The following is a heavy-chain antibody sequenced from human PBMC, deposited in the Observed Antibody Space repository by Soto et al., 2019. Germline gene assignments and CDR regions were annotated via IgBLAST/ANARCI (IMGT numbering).Heavy chain of an antibody. D-gene: IGHD6-19*01. Sequence: SVKVSCKASGGTFSSYAISWVRQAPGQGLEGMGGIIPIFGTANYAQKFQGRVTITADKSTSTAYMELSSLRSEDTAVYYCARATAHHSTGWYQPIYYYYAMDVWGQGTTVTVSS. CDR2: IIPIFGTA. J-gene: IGHJ6*02. CDR3: ARATAHHSTGWYQPIYYYYAMDV. CDR1: GGTFSSYA. V-gene: IGHV1-69*06.